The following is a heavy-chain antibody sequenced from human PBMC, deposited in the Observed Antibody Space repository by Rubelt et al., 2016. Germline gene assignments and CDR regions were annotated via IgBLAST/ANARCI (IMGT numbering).Heavy chain of an antibody. CDR3: ATGYSSGWYVAY. CDR2: INAGNGNT. CDR1: GYSFTTYS. V-gene: IGHV1-3*01. D-gene: IGHD6-19*01. Sequence: QVQLVQSGAEVKKPGASVKVSCKAAGYSFTTYSIHWVRQAPGQRLEWMGWINAGNGNTNSSQKFKGRVTMTRDKAASTAYMEVSSLGSEDTAIYYCATGYSSGWYVAYWGQGTLVTVSS. J-gene: IGHJ4*02.